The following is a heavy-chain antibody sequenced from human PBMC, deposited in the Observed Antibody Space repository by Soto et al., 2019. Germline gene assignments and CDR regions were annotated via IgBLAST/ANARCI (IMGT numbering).Heavy chain of an antibody. Sequence: GGSLRLSCAASGFTFSSYTMNWVRQAPGKGLEWVSSISSSSDYIYYADSMKGRVTISRDNAKNSLFLDMNSLTGEDTAVYYCARARVYATGPLDFWGQGTLVTVSS. V-gene: IGHV3-21*06. J-gene: IGHJ4*02. D-gene: IGHD6-13*01. CDR3: ARARVYATGPLDF. CDR2: ISSSSDYI. CDR1: GFTFSSYT.